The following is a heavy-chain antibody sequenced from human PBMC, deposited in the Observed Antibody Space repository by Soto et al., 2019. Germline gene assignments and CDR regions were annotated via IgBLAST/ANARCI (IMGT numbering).Heavy chain of an antibody. J-gene: IGHJ6*02. CDR1: GGTFSSYA. V-gene: IGHV1-69*01. D-gene: IGHD3-22*01. Sequence: KVSCKASGGTFSSYAISWVRQAPGQGLEWMGGIIPIFGTANYAQKFQGRVTITADESTSTAYMELSSLRSEDTAVYYCASPYYYDSSGYYTRYYYYYGMDVWGQGTTVTVSS. CDR2: IIPIFGTA. CDR3: ASPYYYDSSGYYTRYYYYYGMDV.